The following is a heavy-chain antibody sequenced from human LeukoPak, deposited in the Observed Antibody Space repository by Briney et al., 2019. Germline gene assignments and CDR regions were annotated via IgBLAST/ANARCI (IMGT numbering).Heavy chain of an antibody. D-gene: IGHD6-13*01. J-gene: IGHJ5*01. CDR1: GFTPSIYS. V-gene: IGHV3-48*04. CDR2: ISDSSSVI. CDR3: ARGYGSSWFYS. Sequence: GGSLRLSCAASGFTPSIYSMAWVRQTPGKGPEWLSYISDSSSVIHYADSVEGRFTISRDNAKNSLYLQMNSLRAEDTAVYYCARGYGSSWFYSWGQGTLVTVSS.